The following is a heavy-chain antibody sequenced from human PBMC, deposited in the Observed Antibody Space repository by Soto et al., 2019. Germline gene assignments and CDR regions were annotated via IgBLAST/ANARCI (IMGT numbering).Heavy chain of an antibody. CDR1: GFTFSDYY. D-gene: IGHD3-3*01. J-gene: IGHJ4*02. CDR3: ARDPSRYDFWSGYYFPYYFDY. CDR2: ISSSGSTI. Sequence: GGSLRLSCAASGFTFSDYYMSWIRQAPGKGLEWVSYISSSGSTIYYADSVKGRFTISRDNAKNSLYLQMNSLRAEDTAVYYCARDPSRYDFWSGYYFPYYFDYWGQGTLVTVSS. V-gene: IGHV3-11*01.